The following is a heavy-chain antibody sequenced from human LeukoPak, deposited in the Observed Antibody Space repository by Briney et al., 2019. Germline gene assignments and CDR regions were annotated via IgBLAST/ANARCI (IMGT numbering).Heavy chain of an antibody. D-gene: IGHD6-13*01. CDR1: GFTFSSYG. V-gene: IGHV3-30*02. J-gene: IGHJ4*02. CDR3: AKDSLYSSSWGNFDY. Sequence: GGSLRLSCAASGFTFSSYGMHWVRQAPGKGLEWVAFIRYDGSNKYYADSVKGRFTISRGNSKNTLYLQMNSLRAEDTAVYYCAKDSLYSSSWGNFDYWGQGTLVTVSS. CDR2: IRYDGSNK.